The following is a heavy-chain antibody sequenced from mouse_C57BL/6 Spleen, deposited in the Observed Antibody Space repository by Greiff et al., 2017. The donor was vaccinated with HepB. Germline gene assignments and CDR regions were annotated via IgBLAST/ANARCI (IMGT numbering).Heavy chain of an antibody. J-gene: IGHJ2*01. D-gene: IGHD1-1*01. Sequence: EVKLMESGEGLVKPGGSLKLSCAASGFTFSSYAMSWVRQTPEKRLEWVAYISSGGDYIYYADTVKGRFTISRDNARNTLYLQMSSLKSEDTAMYYCTTTGGYDFDYWGQGTTLTVSS. CDR2: ISSGGDYI. CDR1: GFTFSSYA. V-gene: IGHV5-9-1*02. CDR3: TTTGGYDFDY.